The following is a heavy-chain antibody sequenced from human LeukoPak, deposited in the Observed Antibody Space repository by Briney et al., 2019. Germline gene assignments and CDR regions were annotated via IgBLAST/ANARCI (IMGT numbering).Heavy chain of an antibody. CDR1: GFTFGNYG. J-gene: IGHJ4*02. Sequence: GGSLRLSCAASGFTFGNYGMSWVRQAPGKGLEWVSGINWNGGSTGYADSVEGRFTISRDNAKNSQYLQMNSLRAEDTAVYYCARDLMGIAYRGAFYYWGQGTLVTVSS. CDR2: INWNGGST. CDR3: ARDLMGIAYRGAFYY. V-gene: IGHV3-20*04. D-gene: IGHD6-13*01.